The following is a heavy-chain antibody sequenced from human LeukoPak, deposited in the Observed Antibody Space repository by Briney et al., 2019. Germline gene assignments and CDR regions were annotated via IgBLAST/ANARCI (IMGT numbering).Heavy chain of an antibody. CDR1: GGSFSGYY. V-gene: IGHV4-34*01. Sequence: SETLTLTCAVYGGSFSGYYWSWIRQPPGKGLEWIGEINHSGSTNYSPSLRSRVTISLDTSRNQFSLKLNSVTAADTAVYYCAKSNGYGLVDIWGQGTMVTVSS. CDR3: AKSNGYGLVDI. J-gene: IGHJ3*02. D-gene: IGHD3-10*01. CDR2: INHSGST.